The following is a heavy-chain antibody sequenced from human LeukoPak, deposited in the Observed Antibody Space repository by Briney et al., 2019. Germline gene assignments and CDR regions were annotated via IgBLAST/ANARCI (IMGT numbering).Heavy chain of an antibody. J-gene: IGHJ5*02. Sequence: SETLSLTCTVSGGSISSYYWSWIRQPPGKGLEWIGYIYYSGSTYYNPSLKSRVTISVDTSKNQFSLKLSSVTAADTAVYYCARDIVVVNYNWFDPWGQGTLVTVSS. D-gene: IGHD2-15*01. CDR1: GGSISSYY. V-gene: IGHV4-59*12. CDR3: ARDIVVVNYNWFDP. CDR2: IYYSGST.